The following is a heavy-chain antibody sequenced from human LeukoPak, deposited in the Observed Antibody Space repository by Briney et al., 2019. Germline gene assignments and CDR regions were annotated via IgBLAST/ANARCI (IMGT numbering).Heavy chain of an antibody. CDR2: IYTSGST. V-gene: IGHV4-61*02. CDR3: ARASYSYDISGWVPFDY. J-gene: IGHJ4*02. D-gene: IGHD3-22*01. Sequence: SETLSLTCTVSGNSISSGDYYWSWIRQPAGKGLEWIGRIYTSGSTTYNPSLKSRVTISGGTSENQFSLRLSSVTAADTAVYYCARASYSYDISGWVPFDYWGQGTLVTVSS. CDR1: GNSISSGDYY.